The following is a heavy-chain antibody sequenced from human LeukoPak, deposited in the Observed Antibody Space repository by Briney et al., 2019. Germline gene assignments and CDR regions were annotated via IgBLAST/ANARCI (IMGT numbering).Heavy chain of an antibody. Sequence: GGSLRLSCAASGFTFSSYWMSWVRQAPGKGLEWVSAISGSGVTTHYAGSVKGRFSISRDNSKNTLYLQMNSLRAEDTALYYCAKKVVVGATSPYSDFQDWGQGTLVTVSS. J-gene: IGHJ1*01. D-gene: IGHD1-26*01. CDR3: AKKVVVGATSPYSDFQD. CDR1: GFTFSSYW. CDR2: ISGSGVTT. V-gene: IGHV3-23*01.